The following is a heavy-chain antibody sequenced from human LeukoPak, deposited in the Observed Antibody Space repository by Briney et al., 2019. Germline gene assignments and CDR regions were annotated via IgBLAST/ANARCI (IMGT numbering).Heavy chain of an antibody. CDR2: SSPTGDIT. J-gene: IGHJ4*02. Sequence: SETLSLTCAAYGGSFSGNYWTLIRQTPGRGLEWIGESSPTGDITGYNPSLRGRATISVDSSKKQFSLKLTSVTAADTGVYYCARVPDFIARPCDSWGQGTLVTVSS. CDR3: ARVPDFIARPCDS. V-gene: IGHV4-34*01. CDR1: GGSFSGNY. D-gene: IGHD2-21*01.